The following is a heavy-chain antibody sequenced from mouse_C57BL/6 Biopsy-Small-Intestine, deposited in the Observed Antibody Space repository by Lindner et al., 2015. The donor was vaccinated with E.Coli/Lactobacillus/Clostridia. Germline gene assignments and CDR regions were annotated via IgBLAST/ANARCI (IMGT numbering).Heavy chain of an antibody. CDR1: GYTFTDYN. CDR2: IYPNNGGT. V-gene: IGHV1-34*02. CDR3: ARGAYYRYEGYAMDY. J-gene: IGHJ4*01. D-gene: IGHD2-14*01. Sequence: VQLQESGPELVKPGASVKISCRASGYTFTDYNMDWVKQSHGKSLEWIGYIYPNNGGTGYNQKFKSKATLTVDKPSSTAYMELHSLTSEDSAVYYCARGAYYRYEGYAMDYWGQGTSVTVSS.